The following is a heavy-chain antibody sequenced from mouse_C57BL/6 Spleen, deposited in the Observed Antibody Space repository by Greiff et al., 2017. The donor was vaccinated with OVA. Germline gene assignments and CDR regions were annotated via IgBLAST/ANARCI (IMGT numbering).Heavy chain of an antibody. CDR1: GFTFNTYA. V-gene: IGHV10-3*01. Sequence: EVQRVESGGGLVQPKGSLKLSCAASGFTFNTYAMHWVRQAPGKGLEWVARIRSKSSNYASNYADSVKDRFTISRDNSQSMLYLQMNNLKTEDTAMYYCVRNWDEYFDVWGTGTTVTVAS. CDR2: IRSKSSNYAS. J-gene: IGHJ1*03. D-gene: IGHD4-1*01. CDR3: VRNWDEYFDV.